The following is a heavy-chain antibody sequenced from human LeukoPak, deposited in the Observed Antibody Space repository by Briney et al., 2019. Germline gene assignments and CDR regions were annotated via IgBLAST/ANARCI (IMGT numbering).Heavy chain of an antibody. CDR3: ARGLGYGDYPYGMDV. Sequence: PETLSLTCAVYGGSFSGYYWSWIRQPPGKGLEWIGEINHSGSTNYNPSLKSRVTISVDTSKNQFSLKLSSVTAADTAVYYCARGLGYGDYPYGMDVWGKGTTVTVSS. D-gene: IGHD4-17*01. V-gene: IGHV4-34*01. CDR1: GGSFSGYY. J-gene: IGHJ6*04. CDR2: INHSGST.